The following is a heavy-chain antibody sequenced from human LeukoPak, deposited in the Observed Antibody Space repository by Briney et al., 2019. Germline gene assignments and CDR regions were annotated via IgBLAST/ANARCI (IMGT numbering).Heavy chain of an antibody. CDR1: GFTFSSYE. V-gene: IGHV4-39*01. CDR3: ARHNGEQWPVDY. D-gene: IGHD6-19*01. CDR2: IYYSGST. Sequence: PGGSLRLSCAASGFTFSSYEMNWVRQAPGKGLEWIGSIYYSGSTYYNPSLKSRVTISVDTSKNQFSLKLSSVTAADTAVYYCARHNGEQWPVDYWGQGTLVTVSS. J-gene: IGHJ4*02.